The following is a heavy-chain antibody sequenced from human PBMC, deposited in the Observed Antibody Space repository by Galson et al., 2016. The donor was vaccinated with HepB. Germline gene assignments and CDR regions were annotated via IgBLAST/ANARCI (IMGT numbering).Heavy chain of an antibody. CDR2: ISYSGAT. V-gene: IGHV4-31*03. D-gene: IGHD7-27*01. CDR1: GGAISSESYY. Sequence: TLSPTCTVSGGAISSESYYWNWVRQHPGKDLEWIGYISYSGATHYTPSLHSRVSITVDTSENQFTLKMTPVTAADTAVYYCARFPRNAGDYHYYMDVWGKGTTVSVSS. CDR3: ARFPRNAGDYHYYMDV. J-gene: IGHJ6*03.